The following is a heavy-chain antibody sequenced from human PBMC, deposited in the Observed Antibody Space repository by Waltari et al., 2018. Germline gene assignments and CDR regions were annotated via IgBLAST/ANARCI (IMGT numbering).Heavy chain of an antibody. CDR1: GSSISSGSY. CDR3: ARTGGDYGDYFDY. V-gene: IGHV4-38-2*01. J-gene: IGHJ4*02. D-gene: IGHD4-17*01. Sequence: QVQLQESGPGLVKPSETLSLTCAASGSSISSGSYWGCIRQPPGKGLEWIGSIYHSGSTYYNPSLKSRVTISVDTSKNQFSLKLSSVTAADTAVYYCARTGGDYGDYFDYWGQGTLVTVSS. CDR2: IYHSGST.